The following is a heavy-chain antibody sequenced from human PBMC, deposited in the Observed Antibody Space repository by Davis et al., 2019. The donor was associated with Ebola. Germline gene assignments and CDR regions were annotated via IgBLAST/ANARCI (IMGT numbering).Heavy chain of an antibody. D-gene: IGHD3-16*01. J-gene: IGHJ4*02. CDR1: GFTFRTYG. V-gene: IGHV3-30*03. CDR2: TSSDGSNQ. CDR3: ARDLGWVVYDY. Sequence: GESLKISCGASGFTFRTYGMHWVRQAPGKGLEWVAVTSSDGSNQYYADSVKGRFTISRDNAKNTLYLQMNSLRVEDTAIYYCARDLGWVVYDYWGQGTLVTVSS.